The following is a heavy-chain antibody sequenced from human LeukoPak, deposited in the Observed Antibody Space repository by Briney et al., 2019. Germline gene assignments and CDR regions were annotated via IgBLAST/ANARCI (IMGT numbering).Heavy chain of an antibody. J-gene: IGHJ4*02. CDR2: ISNNNRYT. D-gene: IGHD6-13*01. Sequence: PGGSLRLSCATSGFTFSGHYMAWIRQAPGKGLEWISYISNNNRYTNYADSVKGRFTISRDNAKNSLYLQMDSLRSEDTAVYYCARDLRRIAAAGTIGYWGQGTLVTVSS. V-gene: IGHV3-11*05. CDR1: GFTFSGHY. CDR3: ARDLRRIAAAGTIGY.